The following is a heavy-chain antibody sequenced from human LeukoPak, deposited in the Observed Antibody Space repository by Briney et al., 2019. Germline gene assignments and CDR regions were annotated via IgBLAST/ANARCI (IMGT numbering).Heavy chain of an antibody. CDR2: IYYSGST. CDR1: GGSISSYY. J-gene: IGHJ4*02. Sequence: SETLSLTCTVSGGSISSYYWSWIRQPPGKGLEWIGYIYYSGSTNYNPSLKSRVTISLDTSKNQFSLKLSSVTAADTAVYYCARHGLYCSSTSCYSPHFDYWGQGTLVTVSS. V-gene: IGHV4-59*08. CDR3: ARHGLYCSSTSCYSPHFDY. D-gene: IGHD2-2*01.